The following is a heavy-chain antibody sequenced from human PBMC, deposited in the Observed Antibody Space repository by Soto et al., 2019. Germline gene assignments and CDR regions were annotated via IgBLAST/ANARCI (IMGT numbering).Heavy chain of an antibody. V-gene: IGHV4-31*03. CDR2: IYYSWST. CDR1: VGSIRRGGYY. J-gene: IGHJ6*02. D-gene: IGHD3-10*01. CDR3: PRTPGEAPVYDGMDV. Sequence: SLSLKCTVSVGSIRRGGYYWTWIRQHPGKDLGWIGYIYYSWSTYYNPSLKSRVTISVDTSKNQFSLKLSSVTAADTAVYYCPRTPGEAPVYDGMDVWGQGTRVTFSS.